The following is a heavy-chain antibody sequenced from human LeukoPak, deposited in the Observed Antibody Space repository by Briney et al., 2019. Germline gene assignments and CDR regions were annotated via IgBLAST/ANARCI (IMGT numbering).Heavy chain of an antibody. V-gene: IGHV3-49*04. CDR2: IRSKAYGGTT. CDR1: GFTFGDYA. Sequence: PGRSLRLSCTASGFTFGDYAMSWARQAPGKGLEWVGFIRSKAYGGTTEYAASVKGRFTISRDDSKSIAYLQMNSLKTEDTAVYYCTRVHDMEQWLLYYFDYWGQGTLVTVSS. D-gene: IGHD6-19*01. J-gene: IGHJ4*02. CDR3: TRVHDMEQWLLYYFDY.